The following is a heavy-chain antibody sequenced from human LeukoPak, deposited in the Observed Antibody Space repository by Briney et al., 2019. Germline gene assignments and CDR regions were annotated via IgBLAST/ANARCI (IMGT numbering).Heavy chain of an antibody. Sequence: ASVKVSCKASGYTFTSYGISWVRQAPGQGLEWMGWISAYNGNTNYAQKLQGRVTMTTDTSTSTAYMELRSLRSDDTAVYYCARAVLRYFDWLLEGSDYFDYWGQETLVTVSS. CDR1: GYTFTSYG. V-gene: IGHV1-18*01. CDR3: ARAVLRYFDWLLEGSDYFDY. CDR2: ISAYNGNT. J-gene: IGHJ4*02. D-gene: IGHD3-9*01.